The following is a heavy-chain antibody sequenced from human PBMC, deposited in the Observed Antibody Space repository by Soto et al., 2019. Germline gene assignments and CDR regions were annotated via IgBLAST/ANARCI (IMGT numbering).Heavy chain of an antibody. Sequence: EVQLVQSGGGLVQPGRSLRLSCAASGFTFDDYAMHWVLQVPGKGLEWVSGISWNSGSLGYAASVKGRFTISRDIAKNSLYLDLYSLRAKETSFYYWAKNLIPQPWLSGLDVWCKGNTVTVSS. V-gene: IGHV3-9*01. CDR1: GFTFDDYA. D-gene: IGHD2-2*01. CDR2: ISWNSGSL. CDR3: AKNLIPQPWLSGLDV. J-gene: IGHJ6*04.